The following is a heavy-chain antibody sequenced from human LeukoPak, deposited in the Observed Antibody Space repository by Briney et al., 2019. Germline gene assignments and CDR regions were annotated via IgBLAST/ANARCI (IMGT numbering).Heavy chain of an antibody. Sequence: SETLSLTCTVSGGSISSYYWSWIRQPPGKGLEWIGYIYYSGSTNYNPSLKSRVTISVDASKNQFSLKLSSVTAADTAVYYCARGLVLTLEWLFGGWFDPWGQGTLVTVSS. D-gene: IGHD3-3*01. J-gene: IGHJ5*02. CDR1: GGSISSYY. CDR2: IYYSGST. CDR3: ARGLVLTLEWLFGGWFDP. V-gene: IGHV4-59*01.